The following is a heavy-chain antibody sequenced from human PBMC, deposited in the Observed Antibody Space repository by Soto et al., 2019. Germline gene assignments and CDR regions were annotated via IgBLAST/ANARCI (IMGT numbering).Heavy chain of an antibody. CDR3: TALLWFGVLYYFDY. Sequence: GGSLRLSCAASGFTFSNAWMSWVRQAPGKGLEWVGRIKSKTDGGTTDYAAPVKGRFTISRDDSKNTLYLQMNSLKTEDTAVYYCTALLWFGVLYYFDYWGQGTLVTVSS. J-gene: IGHJ4*02. CDR1: GFTFSNAW. D-gene: IGHD3-10*01. CDR2: IKSKTDGGTT. V-gene: IGHV3-15*01.